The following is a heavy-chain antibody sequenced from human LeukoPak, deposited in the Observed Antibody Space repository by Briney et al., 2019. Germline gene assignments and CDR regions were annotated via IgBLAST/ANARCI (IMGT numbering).Heavy chain of an antibody. V-gene: IGHV4-34*01. CDR3: ARGTMVREVIIWEVYYYMDV. J-gene: IGHJ6*03. CDR1: GGSFSGYY. Sequence: PSETLSLTCAVYGGSFSGYYWSWIRQPPGKGLEWIGEINHSGSTNYNPSLKSRVTISVDTSKNQFSLKLSSVTAADTAVYYCARGTMVREVIIWEVYYYMDVWGKGTSVTVSS. CDR2: INHSGST. D-gene: IGHD3-10*01.